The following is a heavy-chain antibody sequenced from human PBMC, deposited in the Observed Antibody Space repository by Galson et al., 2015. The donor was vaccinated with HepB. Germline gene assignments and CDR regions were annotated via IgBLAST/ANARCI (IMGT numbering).Heavy chain of an antibody. D-gene: IGHD6-19*01. J-gene: IGHJ6*02. CDR1: GFTFSSYA. CDR2: ISSSSSTI. Sequence: SLRLSCAASGFTFSSYAMHWVRQAPGKGLEWVSYISSSSSTIYYADSVKGRFTISRDNAKNSLYLQMNSLRDGDTAVYYCARDSEWLAPHYYGMDVWGQGTTVTVPS. V-gene: IGHV3-48*02. CDR3: ARDSEWLAPHYYGMDV.